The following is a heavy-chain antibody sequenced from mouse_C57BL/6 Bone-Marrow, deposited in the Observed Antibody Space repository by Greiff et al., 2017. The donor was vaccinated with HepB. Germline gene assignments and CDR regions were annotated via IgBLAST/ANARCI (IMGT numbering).Heavy chain of an antibody. CDR2: FYPGSGSI. D-gene: IGHD2-4*01. CDR1: GYTFTEYT. V-gene: IGHV1-62-2*01. CDR3: ARHEGGGFDYDLYYFDY. Sequence: QVHVKQSGAELVKPGASVKLSCKASGYTFTEYTIHWVKQRSGQGLEWIGWFYPGSGSIKYNEKFKDKATLTADKSSSTVYMELSRLTSEDSAVYFCARHEGGGFDYDLYYFDYWGQGTTLTVSS. J-gene: IGHJ2*01.